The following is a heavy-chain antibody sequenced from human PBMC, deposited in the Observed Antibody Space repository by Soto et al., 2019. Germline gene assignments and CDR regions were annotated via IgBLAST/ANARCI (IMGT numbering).Heavy chain of an antibody. CDR1: RYCFNDYV. J-gene: IGHJ4*02. CDR2: INAGNGNT. V-gene: IGHV1-3*01. CDR3: ARGPAPTVVIHYFGY. D-gene: IGHD4-4*01. Sequence: SGKVCCKAARYCFNDYVLHWVRQAPGQRLEWVGWINAGNGNTKYSQKFQGRVTITRDTSATTVYMVLYSLRSEDTAMYYCARGPAPTVVIHYFGYWGQGIVVTSSS.